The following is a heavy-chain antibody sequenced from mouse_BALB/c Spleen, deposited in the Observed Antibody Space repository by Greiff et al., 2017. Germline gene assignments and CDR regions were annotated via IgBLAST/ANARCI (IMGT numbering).Heavy chain of an antibody. CDR1: GFSLTGYG. J-gene: IGHJ4*01. D-gene: IGHD1-1*01. V-gene: IGHV2-6-7*01. CDR3: ARDRDYYGSSYGDYAMDY. Sequence: VMLVESGPGLVAPSQSLSITCTVSGFSLTGYGVNWVRQPPGKGLEWLGMIWGDGSTDYNSALKSRLSISKDNSKSQVFLKMNSLQTDDTARYYCARDRDYYGSSYGDYAMDYWGQGTSVTVSS. CDR2: IWGDGST.